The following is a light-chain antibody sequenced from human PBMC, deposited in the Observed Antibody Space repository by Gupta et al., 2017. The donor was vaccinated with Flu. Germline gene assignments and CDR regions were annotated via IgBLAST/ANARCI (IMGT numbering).Light chain of an antibody. V-gene: IGLV6-57*01. CDR1: SGHIASNY. Sequence: NFMLTQPHSVSESPGKTVTISCTRSSGHIASNYVQWYQQRPGSSTTTVIYEDDQRPSGVPDRFSGSIDSSSNSASLTISGLKTEDEADYYCQSYDSSTMGVFGGGTKLTVL. CDR2: EDD. CDR3: QSYDSSTMGV. J-gene: IGLJ2*01.